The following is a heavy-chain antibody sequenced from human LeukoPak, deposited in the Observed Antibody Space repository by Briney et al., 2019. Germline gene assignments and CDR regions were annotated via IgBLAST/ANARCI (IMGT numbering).Heavy chain of an antibody. D-gene: IGHD6-6*01. J-gene: IGHJ6*03. CDR2: ISSSSSTI. CDR3: ARDSQLEDYYYYYMDV. Sequence: PGGSLRLSCAASGFTFSSYSMNWVRQAPGKGLEWVSYISSSSSTIYYADSVKGRFTISRDNSKNTLYLQMNSLRAEDTAVYYCARDSQLEDYYYYYMDVWGKGTTVTVSS. CDR1: GFTFSSYS. V-gene: IGHV3-48*01.